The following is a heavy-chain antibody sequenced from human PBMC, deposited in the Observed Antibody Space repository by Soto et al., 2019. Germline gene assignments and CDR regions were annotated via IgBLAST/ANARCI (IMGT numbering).Heavy chain of an antibody. CDR2: IKQDGSED. J-gene: IGHJ4*02. Sequence: PGGSLRLSCAASGFTFNKYWMSWVRQAPGRGLEWVANIKQDGSEDYYVDSVKGRFTISRDNANSAVYLQLSSLTTADTAVYHCVKGRCRTTTCYTVLLDFWGRGTLVTVSS. CDR3: VKGRCRTTTCYTVLLDF. D-gene: IGHD2-2*01. V-gene: IGHV3-7*01. CDR1: GFTFNKYW.